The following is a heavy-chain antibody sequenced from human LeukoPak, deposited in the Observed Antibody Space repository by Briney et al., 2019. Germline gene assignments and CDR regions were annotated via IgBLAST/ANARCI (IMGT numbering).Heavy chain of an antibody. D-gene: IGHD6-6*01. V-gene: IGHV1-18*01. CDR3: ARVRGSSSDYYGMDV. Sequence: ASVKVSCKASGYTFTSYGISWVRQAPGQGLEWMGWIGAYNGNTNYAQKLQGRVTMTTDTSTSTAYMELRSLRSDDTAVYYCARVRGSSSDYYGMDVWGQGTMVTVSS. CDR1: GYTFTSYG. CDR2: IGAYNGNT. J-gene: IGHJ6*02.